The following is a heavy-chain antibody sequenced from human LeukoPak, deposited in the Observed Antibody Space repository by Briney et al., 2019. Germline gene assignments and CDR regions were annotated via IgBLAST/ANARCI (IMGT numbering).Heavy chain of an antibody. CDR2: INPNSGGT. Sequence: ASVKVSCKASGYTFTGYYMHWVRQAPGQGLEWMGWINPNSGGTNYAQKFQGWVTMTRDTSISTAYMELSRLRSEDTAVYYCASPRGYSYGYVGYYYYGMDVWGQGTTVTVSS. V-gene: IGHV1-2*04. CDR1: GYTFTGYY. CDR3: ASPRGYSYGYVGYYYYGMDV. J-gene: IGHJ6*02. D-gene: IGHD5-18*01.